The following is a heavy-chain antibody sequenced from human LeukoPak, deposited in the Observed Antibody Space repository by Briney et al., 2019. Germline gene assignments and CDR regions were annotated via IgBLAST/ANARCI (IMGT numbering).Heavy chain of an antibody. Sequence: PGGSLRLSCAASGFTFSSYAMSWVRQAPGKGLEWVSAISGSGGSTYYADSVKGRFTISRDNSKNTLYLQMNSLRAEDTAVYYCARDPRALYNYYGLDVWGQGTTVTVSS. CDR1: GFTFSSYA. CDR3: ARDPRALYNYYGLDV. V-gene: IGHV3-23*01. CDR2: ISGSGGST. J-gene: IGHJ6*02.